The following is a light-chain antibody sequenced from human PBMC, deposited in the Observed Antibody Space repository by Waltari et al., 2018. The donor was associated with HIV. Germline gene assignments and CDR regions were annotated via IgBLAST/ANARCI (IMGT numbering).Light chain of an antibody. CDR1: SGINVGTYT. J-gene: IGLJ3*02. CDR2: YKSDSDK. Sequence: QAVLTQPSSLSASPGASASLTCPLRSGINVGTYTIHCYQQKPGSPPQYLLRYKSDSDKQQGSGVPSRFSGSKDASANAGILLISGLQSEDEADYYCMIWYSSAGVFGGGTKLTVL. CDR3: MIWYSSAGV. V-gene: IGLV5-45*02.